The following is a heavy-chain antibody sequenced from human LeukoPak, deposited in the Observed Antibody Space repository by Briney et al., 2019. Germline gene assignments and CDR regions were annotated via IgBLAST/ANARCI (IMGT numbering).Heavy chain of an antibody. D-gene: IGHD3-22*01. CDR3: ARDRYDSSGYHLHMDV. CDR2: IYTRGST. CDR1: GGSISSYY. J-gene: IGHJ6*03. V-gene: IGHV4-4*07. Sequence: PSETLSLTCTVSGGSISSYYWSWLRQPAGKGLEWIGRIYTRGSTNYNPSLPSRVTMSVDTSKNQFSLKLSSVTAADTAVYYCARDRYDSSGYHLHMDVWGKGTTVTVSS.